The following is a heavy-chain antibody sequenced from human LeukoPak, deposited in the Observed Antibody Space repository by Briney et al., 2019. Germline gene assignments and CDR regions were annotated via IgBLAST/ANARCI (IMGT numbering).Heavy chain of an antibody. CDR2: INPSGGST. J-gene: IGHJ4*02. Sequence: GASVKVSCKASGYTFTSYYMHWVRQAPGQGLEWMGIINPSGGSTSYAQKFQGRVTMTRDMPTSTVYMELSSLRSEDTAVYFCARAPVAGLLDYWGQGTLVTVSS. CDR3: ARAPVAGLLDY. V-gene: IGHV1-46*01. CDR1: GYTFTSYY.